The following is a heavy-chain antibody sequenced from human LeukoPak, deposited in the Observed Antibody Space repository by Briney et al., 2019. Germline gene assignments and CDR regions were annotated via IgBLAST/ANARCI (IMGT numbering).Heavy chain of an antibody. CDR1: GGSISSGSYY. D-gene: IGHD5-12*01. CDR3: ARNSGYDLNWFDP. Sequence: SETLSLTCTVSGGSISSGSYYWSWIRQPAGKGLEWIGRIYTSGSTNYNPSLMSRVTISVDTSKNQFSLKLSSVTAADTAVYYCARNSGYDLNWFDPWGQGTLVTVSS. J-gene: IGHJ5*02. CDR2: IYTSGST. V-gene: IGHV4-61*02.